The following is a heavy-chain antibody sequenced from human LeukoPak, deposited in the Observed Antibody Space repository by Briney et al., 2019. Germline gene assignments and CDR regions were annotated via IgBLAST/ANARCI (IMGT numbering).Heavy chain of an antibody. CDR1: GGSFSGYY. J-gene: IGHJ6*04. Sequence: SETLSLTCAVYGGSFSGYYWSWIRQPPGKGLEWIGEINHSGSTNYNPSLKSRVTISVDTSKNQFSLKLSSVTAADTAVYYCARYCSSTSCYYGMGVWGKGTTVTVSS. CDR2: INHSGST. V-gene: IGHV4-34*01. CDR3: ARYCSSTSCYYGMGV. D-gene: IGHD2-2*01.